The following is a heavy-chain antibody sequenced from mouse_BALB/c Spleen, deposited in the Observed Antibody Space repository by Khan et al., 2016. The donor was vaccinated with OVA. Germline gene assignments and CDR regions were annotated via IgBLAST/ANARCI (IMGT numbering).Heavy chain of an antibody. CDR3: ARQPYYHYYIIDY. D-gene: IGHD2-10*01. Sequence: QVQLKESGPGLVAPSQSLSITCTISGFSLTNYGVHWVRQPPGKGLEWLVVIWSDGSTTYNSALKSRLSIRKDNSKSQVFLKMNSLQTDDTAVYDCARQPYYHYYIIDYWGQGTSVTVSS. CDR1: GFSLTNYG. CDR2: IWSDGST. V-gene: IGHV2-6-1*01. J-gene: IGHJ4*01.